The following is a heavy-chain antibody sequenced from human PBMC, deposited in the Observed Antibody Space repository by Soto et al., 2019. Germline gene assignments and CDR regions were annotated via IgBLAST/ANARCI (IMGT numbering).Heavy chain of an antibody. J-gene: IGHJ6*02. CDR1: GYSFTSYW. D-gene: IGHD6-25*01. CDR3: AGRIAADLGMDV. CDR2: IDPSDSYT. Sequence: PVESLKISCKGSGYSFTSYWISWVRQMPGKGLEWMGRIDPSDSYTNYSPSFQGHVTISADKSISTAYLQWSSLKASDTAMYYCAGRIAADLGMDVWGQGTTVTVSS. V-gene: IGHV5-10-1*01.